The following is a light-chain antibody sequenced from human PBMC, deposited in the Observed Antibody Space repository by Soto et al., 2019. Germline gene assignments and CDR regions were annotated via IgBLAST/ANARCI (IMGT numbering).Light chain of an antibody. Sequence: QSVLTQPPSVSGAPGQRVTISCTGSSSNIGAGYDVHWYQQLPGTAPKLLIYGNSNRPSGVPDRFSGSKSGTSASLAITGLQAEDEADYYCSSYTRSSTLMVFGGGTKLTVL. J-gene: IGLJ2*01. CDR1: SSNIGAGYD. CDR2: GNS. V-gene: IGLV1-40*01. CDR3: SSYTRSSTLMV.